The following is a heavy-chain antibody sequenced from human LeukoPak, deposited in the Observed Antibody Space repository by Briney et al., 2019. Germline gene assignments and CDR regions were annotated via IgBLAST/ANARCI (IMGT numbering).Heavy chain of an antibody. CDR3: AGLVGRYSSGLYYYYFDY. J-gene: IGHJ4*02. CDR2: MYLSGTT. Sequence: SGTLSLTCTVSGDSINSLDLWGWVRQPPGKGLEWIGEMYLSGTTHSNPSVKSRVTISIDKSKNQFFLNLSSVTAADTAVYYCAGLVGRYSSGLYYYYFDYWGQGTLVTVSS. D-gene: IGHD3-22*01. CDR1: GDSINSLDL. V-gene: IGHV4-4*02.